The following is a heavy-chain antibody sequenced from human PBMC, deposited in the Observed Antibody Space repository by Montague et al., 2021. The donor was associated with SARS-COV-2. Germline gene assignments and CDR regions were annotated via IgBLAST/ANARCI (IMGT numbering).Heavy chain of an antibody. CDR3: ARHTSERIAIVQALDI. V-gene: IGHV4-59*08. D-gene: IGHD3-10*01. CDR2: IYYSGST. J-gene: IGHJ3*02. Sequence: SETLSLTCTVSGGSISSYYWSWIRQPPGKGLEWIGYIYYSGSTTYNPSLQSRVTISVDTPKNHFSLTLISVTAAATAAYYCARHTSERIAIVQALDIWGQGTMVTVSS. CDR1: GGSISSYY.